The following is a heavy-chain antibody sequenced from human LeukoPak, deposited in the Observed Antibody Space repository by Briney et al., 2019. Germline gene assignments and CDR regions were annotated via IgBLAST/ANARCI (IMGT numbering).Heavy chain of an antibody. V-gene: IGHV4-39*07. CDR2: IYYSGST. CDR3: ARISIGWGFWKKDYYYMDV. Sequence: SETLSLTCTVSGGSISSSSYYWGWIREPPGKGLEWIGRIYYSGSTYHNPSLKSRVTISVDTSKNQFSLKMSFVTAADTAVYYCARISIGWGFWKKDYYYMDVWGKGTTVTISS. CDR1: GGSISSSSYY. D-gene: IGHD3-3*01. J-gene: IGHJ6*03.